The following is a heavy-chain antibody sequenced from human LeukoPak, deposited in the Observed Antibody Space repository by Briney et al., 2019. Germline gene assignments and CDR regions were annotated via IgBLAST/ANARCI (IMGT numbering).Heavy chain of an antibody. D-gene: IGHD1-7*01. J-gene: IGHJ4*02. Sequence: SETLSLTCAVYGGSFSVYYWSWIRQPPGKGLEWIGEINHSGSTNYNPSLKSRVTTSVDTSKNQFSLKLSSVTAADTAVYYCARGWNYYDRQHRFDYWGQGTLVTVSS. V-gene: IGHV4-34*01. CDR1: GGSFSVYY. CDR3: ARGWNYYDRQHRFDY. CDR2: INHSGST.